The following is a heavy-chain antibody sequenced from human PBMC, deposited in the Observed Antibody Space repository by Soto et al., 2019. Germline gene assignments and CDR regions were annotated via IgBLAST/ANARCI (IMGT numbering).Heavy chain of an antibody. CDR1: GFTFSSYA. CDR2: ISSNGGTT. D-gene: IGHD6-19*01. Sequence: GGSLRLSCSASGFTFSSYAMHWVRQAPGKGLEYASGISSNGGTTYYVDSVKGRFTISRDNSKNTLYLQMSSLRAEDTAVYYCVKDPGAVTGDEYFQHWGLGTLVAVSS. J-gene: IGHJ1*01. CDR3: VKDPGAVTGDEYFQH. V-gene: IGHV3-64D*06.